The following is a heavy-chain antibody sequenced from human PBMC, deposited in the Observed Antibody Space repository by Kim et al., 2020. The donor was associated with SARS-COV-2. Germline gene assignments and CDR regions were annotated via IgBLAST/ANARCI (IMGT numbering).Heavy chain of an antibody. Sequence: GGSLRLSCVASRFTFSSYWMHWVRQAPGKGLVWVSRVNSDGSSTSYADSVKGRFTISRDNARNTLYLQMNSLRAEDTAVYYCASVSTVYVWDKLDYWGPRTLGSVSS. CDR2: VNSDGSST. J-gene: IGHJ4*02. D-gene: IGHD3-16*01. CDR3: ASVSTVYVWDKLDY. CDR1: RFTFSSYW. V-gene: IGHV3-74*01.